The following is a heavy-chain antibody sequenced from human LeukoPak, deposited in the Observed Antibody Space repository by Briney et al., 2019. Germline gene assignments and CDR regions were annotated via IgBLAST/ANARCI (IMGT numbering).Heavy chain of an antibody. CDR3: AKDQPGGPYDFWSGYFPEASYYYYCVMDV. CDR1: GFTFSSYG. CDR2: ISYDGSNK. J-gene: IGHJ6*02. V-gene: IGHV3-30*18. D-gene: IGHD3-3*01. Sequence: GGSLRLSCAASGFTFSSYGMHWVRQAPGKGLEWVAVISYDGSNKYYADSVKGRFTFSRDNSKNTLYLQMNSLRAEDTAVYYCAKDQPGGPYDFWSGYFPEASYYYYCVMDVWGQGTTVTVSS.